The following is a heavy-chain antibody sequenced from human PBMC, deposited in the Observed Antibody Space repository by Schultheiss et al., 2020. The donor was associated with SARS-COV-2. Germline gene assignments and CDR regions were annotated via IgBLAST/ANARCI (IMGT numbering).Heavy chain of an antibody. V-gene: IGHV3-23*01. CDR2: ISGSGGST. J-gene: IGHJ6*02. CDR3: AKDLYWHIVVVTNMDV. Sequence: GGSLRLSCAASGFTFSDYYMNWVRQAPGKGLEWVSAISGSGGSTYYADSVKGRFTISRDNSKNTLYLQMNSLRAEDTAVYYCAKDLYWHIVVVTNMDVWGQGTTVTVSS. CDR1: GFTFSDYY. D-gene: IGHD2-21*02.